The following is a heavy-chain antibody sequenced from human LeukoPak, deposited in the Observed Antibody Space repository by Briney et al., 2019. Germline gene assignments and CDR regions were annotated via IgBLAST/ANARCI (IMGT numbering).Heavy chain of an antibody. CDR1: GFTFSSYN. D-gene: IGHD6-13*01. CDR2: ISSSSSTI. Sequence: GGSLRLSCAASGFTFSSYNVNWVRQAPGKGLEWVSYISSSSSTIYYADSVKGRFTISRDNAKNSLYLQMNSLRAEDTPVYYCARCPGGSSWYGNYWGQGTLVTVSS. CDR3: ARCPGGSSWYGNY. V-gene: IGHV3-48*01. J-gene: IGHJ4*02.